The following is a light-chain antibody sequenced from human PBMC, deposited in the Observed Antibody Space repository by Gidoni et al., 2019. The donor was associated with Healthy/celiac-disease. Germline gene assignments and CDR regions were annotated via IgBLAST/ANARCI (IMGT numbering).Light chain of an antibody. CDR1: KGISSY. J-gene: IGKJ2*03. Sequence: PSLRPASVGDRGTSTSLVSKGISSYLNWLQQKPGKSPKLLIYTVSSLQSGVPYRFSGSGSGTDFTLTISSVQPEDFGVYYCIQSYSTPQSFGQGTKLEIK. CDR2: TVS. CDR3: IQSYSTPQS. V-gene: IGKV1-39*01.